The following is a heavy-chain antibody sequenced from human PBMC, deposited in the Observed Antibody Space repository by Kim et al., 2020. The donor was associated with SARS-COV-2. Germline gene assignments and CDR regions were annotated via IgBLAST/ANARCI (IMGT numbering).Heavy chain of an antibody. CDR1: GFNFLDYH. CDR2: INAGNGGK. V-gene: IGHV1-3*01. CDR3: SRRISMDFGGMDV. J-gene: IGHJ6*02. Sequence: ASVKVSCRASGFNFLDYHIHWVRRAPGQGLEWMGWINAGNGGKKYAQRFQGRVTFTRDASANTAYMEVSGLTSEDTAIYYCSRRISMDFGGMDVWGQGTTVTVSS. D-gene: IGHD3-16*01.